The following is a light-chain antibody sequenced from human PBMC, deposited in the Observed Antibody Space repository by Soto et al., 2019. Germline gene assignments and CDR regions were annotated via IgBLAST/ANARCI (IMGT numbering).Light chain of an antibody. Sequence: QSVLTQPRSVSGSPGQSVTISCTGTSSVVGGYNYVSWYKQHPGKAPKVMIYDVNKRPSGVPQRFSASKSGNTASLTISGLQAEDEADYYCCSYAGTYTYVFGIGTKVTV. V-gene: IGLV2-11*01. CDR3: CSYAGTYTYV. J-gene: IGLJ1*01. CDR1: SSVVGGYNY. CDR2: DVN.